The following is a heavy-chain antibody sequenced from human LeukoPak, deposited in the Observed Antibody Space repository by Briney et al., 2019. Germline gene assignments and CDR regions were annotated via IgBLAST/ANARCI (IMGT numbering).Heavy chain of an antibody. D-gene: IGHD1-26*01. J-gene: IGHJ4*02. CDR2: ISGSGSNT. V-gene: IGHV3-23*01. CDR1: GFTFSSYA. CDR3: AKVGRVGATTGFDY. Sequence: PGGSLRLSCAASGFTFSSYAMSWARQAPGKGLEWVSVISGSGSNTYYADSVKGRFTISRDNSKNTLSLQMNSLGAEDTAVYYCAKVGRVGATTGFDYWGQGTLVTVSS.